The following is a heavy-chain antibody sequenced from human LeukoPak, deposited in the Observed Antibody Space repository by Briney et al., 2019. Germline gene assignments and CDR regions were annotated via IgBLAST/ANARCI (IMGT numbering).Heavy chain of an antibody. CDR1: GGSISSYY. D-gene: IGHD5-18*01. CDR2: IYYSGST. Sequence: SETLSLTCTVSGGSISSYYWSWIRQPPGKGLELIGYIYYSGSTNYNPSLKSRVTMSVDTSKNQFSLKLSSVTAADTAVYYCARVTATTFADAFDIWGQGTMVTVSS. CDR3: ARVTATTFADAFDI. J-gene: IGHJ3*02. V-gene: IGHV4-59*12.